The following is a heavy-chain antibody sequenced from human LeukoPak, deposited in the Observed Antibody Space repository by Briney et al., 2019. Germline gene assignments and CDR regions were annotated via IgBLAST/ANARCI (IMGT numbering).Heavy chain of an antibody. CDR2: IEQDGSEK. V-gene: IGHV3-7*03. Sequence: PGGSLRLSCAASGFTFSSYWMSWVRQAPGKGLEWVANIEQDGSEKYYVDSVKGRFTISRDNAKNSLYLQMNSLRAEDTAVYYCARLGVPYYYGMDVWGQGTTVTVSS. CDR3: ARLGVPYYYGMDV. CDR1: GFTFSSYW. J-gene: IGHJ6*02. D-gene: IGHD1-26*01.